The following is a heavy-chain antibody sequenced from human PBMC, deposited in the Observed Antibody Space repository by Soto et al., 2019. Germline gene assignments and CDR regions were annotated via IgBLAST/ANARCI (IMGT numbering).Heavy chain of an antibody. CDR3: TRDRAVTKAPIVMYY. D-gene: IGHD4-4*01. J-gene: IGHJ4*02. CDR2: IIPMFDIT. Sequence: SVKVSCKTSGGTFSSYSFSWVRQAPGQGLEWMGRIIPMFDITNYAQKFQGRVTITADKSTSTVYLELSSLRSEDTAVYYCTRDRAVTKAPIVMYYWGQGTPVTVYS. CDR1: GGTFSSYS. V-gene: IGHV1-69*04.